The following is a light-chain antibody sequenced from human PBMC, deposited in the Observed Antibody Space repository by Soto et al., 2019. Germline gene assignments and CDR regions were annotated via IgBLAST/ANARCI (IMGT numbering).Light chain of an antibody. CDR1: QSVSSH. Sequence: EVVLTQSPATLSLSPGERATLSCRASQSVSSHLAWYQQKPGQAPRLLIYDASNRATGSPGRFSGSGSGTDFTLTISSLEPEDFAVYYCQQRSNGPAYTFGQGTRLDIK. V-gene: IGKV3-11*01. J-gene: IGKJ2*01. CDR3: QQRSNGPAYT. CDR2: DAS.